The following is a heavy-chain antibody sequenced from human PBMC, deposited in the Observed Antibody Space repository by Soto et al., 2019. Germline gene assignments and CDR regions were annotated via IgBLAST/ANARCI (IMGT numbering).Heavy chain of an antibody. D-gene: IGHD3-22*01. CDR2: IWYDGSNK. J-gene: IGHJ6*02. Sequence: QVQLVESGGGVVQPGRSLRLSCAASGFTFSSHGMHWVRQAPGKGLEWVAVIWYDGSNKYYADSVKGRFTISRDNSKNTLYLQMNSLRAEDTAVYYCARGLSYYYDSSGYHHYYYYGMDVWGQGTTVTVSS. CDR3: ARGLSYYYDSSGYHHYYYYGMDV. CDR1: GFTFSSHG. V-gene: IGHV3-33*01.